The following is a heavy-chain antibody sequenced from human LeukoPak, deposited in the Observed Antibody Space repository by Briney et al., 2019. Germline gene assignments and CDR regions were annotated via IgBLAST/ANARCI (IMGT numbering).Heavy chain of an antibody. CDR1: GYTFTGYY. CDR2: IDPNSGGT. V-gene: IGHV1-2*02. J-gene: IGHJ4*02. D-gene: IGHD1-7*01. Sequence: ASVKVSCKASGYTFTGYYMHWVRQAPGQGLEWMGWIDPNSGGTNYAQKFQGRVTMTRDTSISTAYMELSRLRSDDTAVYYCAKEGKTRNWNYYQAKAVYWGQGTLVTVSS. CDR3: AKEGKTRNWNYYQAKAVY.